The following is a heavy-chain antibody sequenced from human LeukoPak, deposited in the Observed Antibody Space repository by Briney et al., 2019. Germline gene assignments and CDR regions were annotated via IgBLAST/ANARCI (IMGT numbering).Heavy chain of an antibody. V-gene: IGHV3-23*01. J-gene: IGHJ3*01. Sequence: GGSLRLSCAASGFTFSSYAMSWVRQAPGKGLEWVSAISGSDGSTYYADSVKGRFTISRDNSKNTLYLQMSFLGAEDTAVYYCARDPVAGDDAFDVWGQGTLVTVSS. CDR3: ARDPVAGDDAFDV. CDR1: GFTFSSYA. D-gene: IGHD6-19*01. CDR2: ISGSDGST.